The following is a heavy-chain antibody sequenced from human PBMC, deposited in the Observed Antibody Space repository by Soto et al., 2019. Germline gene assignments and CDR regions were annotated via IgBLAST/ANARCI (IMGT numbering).Heavy chain of an antibody. CDR1: GGSFSGSY. Sequence: QVQLQQWGAGLLKPSETLSLTCAVYGGSFSGSYWSWIRQPPGKGLAWIGEINHSGSTNHNPSLKSRVTISVDTSKNQFSLKLSSVTAADTAVYYCARGGDVSGRSIDYWGQGTLVIVSS. CDR3: ARGGDVSGRSIDY. D-gene: IGHD3-10*01. J-gene: IGHJ4*02. CDR2: INHSGST. V-gene: IGHV4-34*01.